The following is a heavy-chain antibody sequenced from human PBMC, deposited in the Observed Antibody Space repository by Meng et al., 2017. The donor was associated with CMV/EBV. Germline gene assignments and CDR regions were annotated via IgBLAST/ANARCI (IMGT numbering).Heavy chain of an antibody. V-gene: IGHV4-39*01. CDR3: ARHVVSSGTSKGLFDY. J-gene: IGHJ4*02. CDR2: MYYSGST. Sequence: ASISISVYYWGWIRQPPGKGLEWIGSMYYSGSTYYNPSLKSRVTIFVEASKNQFSLKLSSVTAADTAVYYCARHVVSSGTSKGLFDYWGQGTLVTVSS. D-gene: IGHD3-3*01. CDR1: ASISISVYY.